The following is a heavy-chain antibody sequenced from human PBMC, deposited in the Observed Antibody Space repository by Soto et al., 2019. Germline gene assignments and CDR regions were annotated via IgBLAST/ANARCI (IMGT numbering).Heavy chain of an antibody. CDR1: GFRFSSHW. V-gene: IGHV3-7*05. J-gene: IGHJ4*02. CDR2: LNPDGSTK. Sequence: GSLRLSCAASGFRFSSHWMSWVRQAPGKGLEWVANLNPDGSTKFYVDSVKGRFTISRDNAENSLFLQMNSLRVEDTAVYYCARDLNYPGAGGWGPGTLVTAPQ. D-gene: IGHD3-10*01. CDR3: ARDLNYPGAGG.